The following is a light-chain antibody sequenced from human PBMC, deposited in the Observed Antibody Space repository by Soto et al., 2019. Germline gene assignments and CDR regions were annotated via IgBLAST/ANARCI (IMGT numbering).Light chain of an antibody. V-gene: IGKV1-39*01. CDR3: QQSYSAPQT. CDR2: AQS. J-gene: IGKJ1*01. CDR1: QHISDY. Sequence: DIQMTQSPSSLSASVGDRVTITCRASQHISDYINWYQQKPGKAPKLLIYAQSNLQSGVPSRFTGNSSGTSFSPAITSLQVEDFATYYCQQSYSAPQTFGQGTKVEIK.